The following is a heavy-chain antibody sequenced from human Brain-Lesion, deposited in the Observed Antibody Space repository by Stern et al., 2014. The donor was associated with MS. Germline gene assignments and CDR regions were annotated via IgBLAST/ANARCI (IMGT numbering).Heavy chain of an antibody. Sequence: QVQLVESGPGLVKPSQTLSLTCTVSGGSISSGSDYWSWIRQPVGKGLEWIGRIPPSGSAFYTPSLKRRVTISTDTSMNQFSLELNSATAADTAIYYCASGYRIFDYWGQGILVTVSS. V-gene: IGHV4-61*02. D-gene: IGHD5-18*01. CDR3: ASGYRIFDY. J-gene: IGHJ4*02. CDR2: IPPSGSA. CDR1: GGSISSGSDY.